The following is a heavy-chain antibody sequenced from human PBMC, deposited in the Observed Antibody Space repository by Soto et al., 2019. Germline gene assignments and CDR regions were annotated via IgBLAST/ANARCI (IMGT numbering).Heavy chain of an antibody. Sequence: GASVKVSCKASGYTFTGYYMNWARQAPGQGLEWMGWINPDNGVPNYAQKFQGRVTLSRDTSINTAYMELSRLTSDDTAMYYCARIDYLFSTLTYYFDYWGQGTLVTVSS. V-gene: IGHV1-2*02. J-gene: IGHJ4*02. CDR3: ARIDYLFSTLTYYFDY. CDR1: GYTFTGYY. CDR2: INPDNGVP. D-gene: IGHD3-16*01.